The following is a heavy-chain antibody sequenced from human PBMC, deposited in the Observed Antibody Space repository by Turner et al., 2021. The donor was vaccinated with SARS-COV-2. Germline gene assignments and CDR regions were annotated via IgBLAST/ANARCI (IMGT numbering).Heavy chain of an antibody. D-gene: IGHD5-18*01. V-gene: IGHV4-39*01. Sequence: QLQLQESGLGLVKPSETLSLACTASGGSISSSSYYWGWIRQPPGKGLEWIGSIYYSGITYYNPSLKSRVTISVDTSKNQFSLKLSSVTAADTAVYYCARLMDTAMDYYGMDVWGQGTTVTVSS. CDR2: IYYSGIT. J-gene: IGHJ6*02. CDR3: ARLMDTAMDYYGMDV. CDR1: GGSISSSSYY.